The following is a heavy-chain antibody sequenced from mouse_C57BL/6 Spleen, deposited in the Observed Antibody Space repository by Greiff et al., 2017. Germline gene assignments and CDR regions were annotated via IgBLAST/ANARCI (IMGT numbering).Heavy chain of an antibody. CDR1: GYAFSSYW. CDR3: ARRDYYYGSRDWYFDV. Sequence: QVQLQQSGAELVKPGASVKISCKASGYAFSSYWMNWVKQRPGKGLEGIGQIYPGDGDTNYNGKFKGKATLTADKSSSTAYMQLSSLTSEDSAVYFCARRDYYYGSRDWYFDVWGTGTTVTVSS. D-gene: IGHD1-1*01. J-gene: IGHJ1*03. CDR2: IYPGDGDT. V-gene: IGHV1-80*01.